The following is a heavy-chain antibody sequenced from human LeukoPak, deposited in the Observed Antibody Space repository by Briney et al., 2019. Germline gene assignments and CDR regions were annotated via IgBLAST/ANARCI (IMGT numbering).Heavy chain of an antibody. J-gene: IGHJ3*02. D-gene: IGHD2-21*02. CDR3: AKDQRGVVTGAFDI. V-gene: IGHV3-30*18. CDR2: ISYDGSNK. Sequence: GGSLRLSCAASGFTVSSNYMSWVRQAPGKGLEWVAVISYDGSNKYYADSVKGRFTISRDNSKNTLYLQMNSLRAEDTAVYYCAKDQRGVVTGAFDIWGQGTMVTVSS. CDR1: GFTVSSNY.